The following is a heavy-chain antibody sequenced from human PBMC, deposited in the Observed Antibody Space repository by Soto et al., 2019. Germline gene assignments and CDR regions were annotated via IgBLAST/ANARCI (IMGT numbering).Heavy chain of an antibody. J-gene: IGHJ5*02. Sequence: PSETLSLTCAVSGGSISSGGYSWSWIRQPPGKGLEWIGYIYHSGSTYYNPSPKSRVTISVDRSKNQFSLKLSSVTAADTAVYYCAREGRYPNWFDPWGQGTLVTVSS. CDR3: AREGRYPNWFDP. CDR1: GGSISSGGYS. V-gene: IGHV4-30-2*01. CDR2: IYHSGST. D-gene: IGHD3-9*01.